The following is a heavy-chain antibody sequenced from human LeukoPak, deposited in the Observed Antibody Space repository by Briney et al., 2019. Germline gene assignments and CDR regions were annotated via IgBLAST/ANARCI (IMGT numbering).Heavy chain of an antibody. CDR1: GFTFSSYW. V-gene: IGHV3-74*01. J-gene: IGHJ4*02. CDR2: INSDGSST. CDR3: ARVRGSSWYYFDY. Sequence: GGSLRLSCAASGFTFSSYWMHWVRQAPGKGLVWVSRINSDGSSTSYADSVKGRFTISRDNAKNTLYLQMNSLRAEDTAVYYCARVRGSSWYYFDYWGQGTLVTVSS. D-gene: IGHD6-13*01.